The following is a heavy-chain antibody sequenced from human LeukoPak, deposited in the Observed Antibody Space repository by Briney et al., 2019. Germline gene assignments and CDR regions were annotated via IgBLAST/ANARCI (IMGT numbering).Heavy chain of an antibody. D-gene: IGHD6-19*01. V-gene: IGHV1-2*02. CDR3: ARDPSVAVAGYFDY. CDR2: INPKSGGT. CDR1: GYTFTGYY. Sequence: GASVKVSCKASGYTFTGYYMHWVRQAPGQGLEWMGWINPKSGGTNYAQKFQGRVTMTRDTSISTAYMELSRLRSDDTAVYYCARDPSVAVAGYFDYWGQGTLVTVSS. J-gene: IGHJ4*02.